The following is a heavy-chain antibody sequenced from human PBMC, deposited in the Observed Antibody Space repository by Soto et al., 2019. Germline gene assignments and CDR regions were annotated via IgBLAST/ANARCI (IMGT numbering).Heavy chain of an antibody. Sequence: EVQLLESGGGLVQPGGSLRLSCAASGFTFSSYAMSWVRQAPGKGLEWVSVISGSGDSTYYADSVKGRFTISRDNSKNTLYLQMNSLRAEVTAVYYCSRRSSGWYLDYWGQGTLVSVYS. J-gene: IGHJ4*02. D-gene: IGHD6-19*01. CDR1: GFTFSSYA. CDR3: SRRSSGWYLDY. V-gene: IGHV3-23*01. CDR2: ISGSGDST.